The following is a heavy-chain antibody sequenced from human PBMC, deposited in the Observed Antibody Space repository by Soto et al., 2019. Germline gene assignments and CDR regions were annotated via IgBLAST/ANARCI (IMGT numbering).Heavy chain of an antibody. Sequence: QVQLQQWGAGLLKPSETLSLTCAVYGGSLSGYYWCWIRQPPGKGLEGIGEIRHSGSTNYNPSLKSRVTISVDTSKNQFSLKLSSVTAADTAVYYCARTYGGNSFDYWGQGTLVTVSS. V-gene: IGHV4-34*01. CDR2: IRHSGST. J-gene: IGHJ4*02. CDR3: ARTYGGNSFDY. CDR1: GGSLSGYY. D-gene: IGHD2-21*02.